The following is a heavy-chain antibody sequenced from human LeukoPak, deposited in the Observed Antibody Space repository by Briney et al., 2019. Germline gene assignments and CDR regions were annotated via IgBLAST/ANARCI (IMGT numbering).Heavy chain of an antibody. D-gene: IGHD5-18*01. J-gene: IGHJ6*02. V-gene: IGHV4-34*01. CDR3: ASGRIQLWLGAYYYYGMDV. CDR2: INHSGST. CDR1: GGSISGYY. Sequence: PSETLSLTCTVSGGSISGYYWSWIRQPPGKGLEWIGEINHSGSTNYNPSLKSRVTISVDTSKNQFSLKLSSVTAADTAVYYCASGRIQLWLGAYYYYGMDVWGQGTTVTVSS.